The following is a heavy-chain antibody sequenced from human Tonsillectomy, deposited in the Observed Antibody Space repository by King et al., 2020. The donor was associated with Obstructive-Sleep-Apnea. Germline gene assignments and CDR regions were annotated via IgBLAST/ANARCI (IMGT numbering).Heavy chain of an antibody. CDR3: ARGYPEFDP. V-gene: IGHV4-59*01. CDR1: GGSISSYY. J-gene: IGHJ5*02. Sequence: VQLQESGPGLVKPSETLSLTCTVSGGSISSYYWSWIRQPPGKGLEWIGYIYYSGSTNYNPSLKSRDTISVDTSKNQFSLKLSSVTAADTAVYYCARGYPEFDPWGQGTLVTVSS. D-gene: IGHD3-16*02. CDR2: IYYSGST.